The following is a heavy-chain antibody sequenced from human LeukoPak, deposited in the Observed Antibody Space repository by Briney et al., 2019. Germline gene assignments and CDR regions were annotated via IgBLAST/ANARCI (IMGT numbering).Heavy chain of an antibody. D-gene: IGHD6-13*01. CDR1: GFTVSSNE. Sequence: GGSLRLSCAASGFTVSSNEMSWVRQMPGKGLEWMGIIYPGDSDTRYSPSFQGQVTISADKSISTAYLQWSSLKASDTAMYYCARLSTRRDSSSYFYYWGQGTLVTVSS. CDR3: ARLSTRRDSSSYFYY. J-gene: IGHJ4*02. CDR2: IYPGDSDT. V-gene: IGHV5-51*01.